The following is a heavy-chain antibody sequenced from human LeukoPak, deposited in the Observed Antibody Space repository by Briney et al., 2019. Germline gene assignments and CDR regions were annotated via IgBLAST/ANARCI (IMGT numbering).Heavy chain of an antibody. J-gene: IGHJ4*02. D-gene: IGHD3-10*01. CDR1: GGSFSGYY. V-gene: IGHV4-34*01. CDR2: INHSGST. CDR3: ARVRRIRGVIDY. Sequence: KPSETLSLTCAVYGGSFSGYYWSWIRQPPGKGLEWIGEINHSGSTNYNPSLKSRVTISVDTSKNQFSLKLSSVTAADTAVYYCARVRRIRGVIDYWGQGTLVTVSS.